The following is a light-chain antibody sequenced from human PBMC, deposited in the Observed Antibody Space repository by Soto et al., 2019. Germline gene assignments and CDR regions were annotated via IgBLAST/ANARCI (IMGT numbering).Light chain of an antibody. V-gene: IGKV1-5*01. CDR1: QTISRL. J-gene: IGKJ1*01. CDR2: DAS. Sequence: DIQLTQSPSTLSASLGDRVSVTCRASQTISRLLAWYQQKPGKAPKLLIYDASSLESGVPSRFSGSGSGTEFTLTISSLQSDDFATYYCQQYTTYWTFGQGTKVDI. CDR3: QQYTTYWT.